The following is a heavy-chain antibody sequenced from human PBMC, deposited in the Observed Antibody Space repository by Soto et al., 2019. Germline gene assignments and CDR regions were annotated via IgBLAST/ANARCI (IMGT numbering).Heavy chain of an antibody. D-gene: IGHD2-2*01. CDR1: GYTFTGYY. CDR2: INPNSGGT. V-gene: IGHV1-2*02. CDR3: ARPTPYCSSTSCYPGGYYYGMDV. J-gene: IGHJ6*02. Sequence: QVQLVQSGAEVKKPGASVKVSCKASGYTFTGYYMHWVRQAPGQGLEWMGWINPNSGGTNYAQKFQGRVTMPRDTSISTAYMELSRLRSDDTAVYYCARPTPYCSSTSCYPGGYYYGMDVWGQGTTVTVSS.